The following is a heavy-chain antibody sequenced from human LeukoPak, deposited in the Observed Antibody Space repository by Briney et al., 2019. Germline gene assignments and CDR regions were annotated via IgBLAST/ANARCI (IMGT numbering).Heavy chain of an antibody. CDR2: INPNSGGT. J-gene: IGHJ3*01. V-gene: IGHV1-2*02. CDR3: PRDRGTP. D-gene: IGHD1/OR15-1a*01. Sequence: PXXGLEWMGWINPNSGGTNYAQKFQGRVTMTRDTSISTAFMELSRLRSDNTAVYYCPRDRGTPWGQGTMVTVSS.